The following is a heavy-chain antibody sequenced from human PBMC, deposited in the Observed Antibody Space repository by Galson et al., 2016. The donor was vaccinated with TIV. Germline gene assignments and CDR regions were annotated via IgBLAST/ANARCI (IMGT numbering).Heavy chain of an antibody. D-gene: IGHD6-19*01. CDR1: GFSFNSYA. V-gene: IGHV3-7*01. J-gene: IGHJ4*02. CDR3: AQWLGTSNS. Sequence: SLRLSCAASGFSFNSYAMTWVRQAPGKGLEWVANINGDGTEIKYVDSVKGRFTISRDNAKNSLYLQMSNLRVEDTAIYYCAQWLGTSNSWGQGTLVTVSS. CDR2: INGDGTEI.